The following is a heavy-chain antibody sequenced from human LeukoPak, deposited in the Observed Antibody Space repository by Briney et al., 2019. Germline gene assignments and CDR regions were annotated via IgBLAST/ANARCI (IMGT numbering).Heavy chain of an antibody. D-gene: IGHD5-12*01. CDR2: IYYSGST. Sequence: SETLSLTCTVSGGSISSSSYYWGWIRQPPGKGLEWIGSIYYSGSTYYNPSLKSRVTISVDTSKNQLSLKLSSVTAADTAVYYCAKDRGPITDYWGQGTLVTVSS. J-gene: IGHJ4*02. CDR3: AKDRGPITDY. CDR1: GGSISSSSYY. V-gene: IGHV4-39*07.